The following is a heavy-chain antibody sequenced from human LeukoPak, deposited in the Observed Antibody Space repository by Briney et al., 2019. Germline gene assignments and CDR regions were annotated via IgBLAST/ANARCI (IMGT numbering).Heavy chain of an antibody. CDR1: GYTFTGYY. CDR3: ARVSIVVVPAAIDYYYMDV. J-gene: IGHJ6*03. CDR2: INPNSGGT. D-gene: IGHD2-2*02. Sequence: ASVKVSCKASGYTFTGYYMHWVRQAPGQGLEWMGWINPNSGGTNYAQKFQGRVTMTRDTSTSTAYMELSRLRSDDTAVYYCARVSIVVVPAAIDYYYMDVWGKGTTVTVSS. V-gene: IGHV1-2*02.